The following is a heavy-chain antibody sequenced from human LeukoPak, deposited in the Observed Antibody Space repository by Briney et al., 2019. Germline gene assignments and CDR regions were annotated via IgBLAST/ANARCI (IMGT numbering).Heavy chain of an antibody. D-gene: IGHD6-25*01. Sequence: GESLKISCKGSGYSFTTYLVAWVRQMPGKGMEWMGIIYPGDSDTRYSPSFQGQVTISADKPISTAYLQWSSLKDPDTAMYYCARCSGSILDHWGQGTLVTVSS. CDR1: GYSFTTYL. J-gene: IGHJ4*02. V-gene: IGHV5-51*04. CDR3: ARCSGSILDH. CDR2: IYPGDSDT.